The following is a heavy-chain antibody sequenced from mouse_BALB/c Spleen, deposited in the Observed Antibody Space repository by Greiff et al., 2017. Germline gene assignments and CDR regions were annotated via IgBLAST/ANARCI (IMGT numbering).Heavy chain of an antibody. V-gene: IGHV1S56*01. CDR3: ARYYYGSSYGF. D-gene: IGHD1-1*01. CDR2: IYPGNVNT. Sequence: VQLQQSGPELVKPGASVRISCKASGYTFTSYYIHWVKQRPGQGLEWIGWIYPGNVNTKYNEKFKGKATLTADKSSSTAYMQLSSLTSEDSAVYYCARYYYGSSYGFWGQGTTLTVSS. CDR1: GYTFTSYY. J-gene: IGHJ2*01.